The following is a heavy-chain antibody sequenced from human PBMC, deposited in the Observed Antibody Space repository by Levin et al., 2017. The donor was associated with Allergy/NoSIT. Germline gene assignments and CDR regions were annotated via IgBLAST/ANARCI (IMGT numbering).Heavy chain of an antibody. D-gene: IGHD2-15*01. CDR3: ARERYCSGGSCYRLFNY. V-gene: IGHV3-33*01. J-gene: IGHJ4*01. Sequence: GGSLRLSCAASGFTFSSYGMHWVRQAPGKGLEWVAVIWYDGSNKYYADSVKGRFTISRDNSKNTLYLQMNSLRAEDTAVYYCARERYCSGGSCYRLFNYWGHGTLVTVSS. CDR2: IWYDGSNK. CDR1: GFTFSSYG.